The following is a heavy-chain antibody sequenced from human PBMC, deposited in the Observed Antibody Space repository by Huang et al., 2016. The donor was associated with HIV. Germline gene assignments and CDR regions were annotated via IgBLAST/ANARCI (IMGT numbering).Heavy chain of an antibody. CDR3: VKDRRMRGSGWTFFDN. J-gene: IGHJ4*02. V-gene: IGHV3-9*01. D-gene: IGHD6-19*01. Sequence: EVQLEEFGGRLVQPGRSLRLSCATYGFKFDDYAMHWVGQVPGGGLEWVSGISWNSGDILYADSVRGRFAISRDNAVKSLYLQMDSLRREDTALYYCVKDRRMRGSGWTFFDNWGQGTLVDVSS. CDR2: ISWNSGDI. CDR1: GFKFDDYA.